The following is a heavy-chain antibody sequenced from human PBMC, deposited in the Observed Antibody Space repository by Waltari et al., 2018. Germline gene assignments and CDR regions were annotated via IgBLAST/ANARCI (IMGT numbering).Heavy chain of an antibody. D-gene: IGHD3-3*01. V-gene: IGHV3-30*02. CDR3: AKGITIFGVVTGDY. Sequence: QVQLVESGGGVVQPGGSLRLSCAASGFTFSSYGMHWVRQAPGKGLEGVAFIRYDGSNKYYADSVKGRFTISRDNSKNTLYLQMNSLRAEDTAVYYCAKGITIFGVVTGDYWGQGTLVTVSS. J-gene: IGHJ4*02. CDR2: IRYDGSNK. CDR1: GFTFSSYG.